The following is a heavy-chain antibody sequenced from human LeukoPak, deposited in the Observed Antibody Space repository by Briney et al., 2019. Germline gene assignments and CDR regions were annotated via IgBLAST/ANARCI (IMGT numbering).Heavy chain of an antibody. J-gene: IGHJ4*02. Sequence: ASVKVSCKASGGTFSSYAISWVRQAPGQGFEWMGRIIPIFGIANYAQKFQGRVTITADKSTSTAYMELSSLRSEDTAVYYCAGLVTTDYYFDYWGQGTLVTVSS. D-gene: IGHD4-11*01. CDR2: IIPIFGIA. CDR3: AGLVTTDYYFDY. V-gene: IGHV1-69*04. CDR1: GGTFSSYA.